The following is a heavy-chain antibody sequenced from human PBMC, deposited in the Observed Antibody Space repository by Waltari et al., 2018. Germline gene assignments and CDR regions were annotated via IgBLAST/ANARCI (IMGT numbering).Heavy chain of an antibody. CDR1: GFTFTSYS. CDR3: KGQTDY. CDR2: ISGSGGAT. Sequence: VRLVESGGGLVQPGGSLRLSCAASGFTFTSYSRSWVRQATGKGLEWVSAISGSGGATYYADSMKGRFTISRDNSKNTVYLQINSLRAEDTAIYYCKGQTDYWGQGTLVTVSS. J-gene: IGHJ4*02. V-gene: IGHV3-23*04.